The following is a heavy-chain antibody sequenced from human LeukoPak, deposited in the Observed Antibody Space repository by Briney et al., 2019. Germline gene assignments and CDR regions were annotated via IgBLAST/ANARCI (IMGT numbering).Heavy chain of an antibody. V-gene: IGHV3-23*01. CDR3: AKGDDYVWGSYRHYFDY. J-gene: IGHJ4*02. CDR2: ISGSGDST. CDR1: GFTFSNYA. Sequence: TGGSLRLSCAASGFTFSNYAMNWVRQAPGKGLEWVSTISGSGDSTYYADSVKGRFTISRDNSKNTLYLQMNSLRAEDTAVYYCAKGDDYVWGSYRHYFDYWGQGTLVTVSS. D-gene: IGHD3-16*02.